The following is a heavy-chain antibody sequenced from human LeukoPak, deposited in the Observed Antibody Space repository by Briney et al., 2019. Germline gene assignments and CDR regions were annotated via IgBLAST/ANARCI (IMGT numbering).Heavy chain of an antibody. V-gene: IGHV4-61*10. CDR2: IHNSATT. CDR3: ARSRGGFGDYGSWFDP. J-gene: IGHJ5*02. CDR1: GGSISSGSYY. D-gene: IGHD4-17*01. Sequence: SETLSLTCTVSGGSISSGSYYWSWIRQPAGKGLEWIGYIHNSATTNCNPSLKSRVTISLDTAKNQFSLKLTSVTAADTAVYFCARSRGGFGDYGSWFDPWGQGTLVTVSS.